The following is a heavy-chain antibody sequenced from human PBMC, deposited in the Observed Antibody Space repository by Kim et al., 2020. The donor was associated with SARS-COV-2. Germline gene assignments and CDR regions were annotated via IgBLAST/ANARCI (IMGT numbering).Heavy chain of an antibody. CDR1: GYTFTSYD. V-gene: IGHV1-8*01. Sequence: ASVKVSCKASGYTFTSYDINWVRQATGQGLEWMGWMNPNSGNTGYAQKFQGRVTMTRNTSISTAYMELSSLRSEDTAVYYCARALRTVTTHPNYLYYFDYWGQGTLVTVSS. D-gene: IGHD4-17*01. CDR2: MNPNSGNT. J-gene: IGHJ4*02. CDR3: ARALRTVTTHPNYLYYFDY.